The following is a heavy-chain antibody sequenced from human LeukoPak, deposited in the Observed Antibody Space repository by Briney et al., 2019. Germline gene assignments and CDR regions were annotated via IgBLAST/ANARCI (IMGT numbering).Heavy chain of an antibody. Sequence: PSETLSLTCTVSGGSISSSSYYWGWLRQPPGKGLEWIGSIYYSGSTYYNPSLKSRVTISVDTSKNQFSLKLSSVTAADTAVYYCARGASGSFGPWGQGTLVTVSS. CDR1: GGSISSSSYY. D-gene: IGHD1-26*01. V-gene: IGHV4-39*07. CDR3: ARGASGSFGP. CDR2: IYYSGST. J-gene: IGHJ5*02.